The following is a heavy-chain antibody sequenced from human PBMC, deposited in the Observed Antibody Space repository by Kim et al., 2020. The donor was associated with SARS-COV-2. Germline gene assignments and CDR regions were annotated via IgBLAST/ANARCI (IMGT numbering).Heavy chain of an antibody. Sequence: PTYVQSFTGRFVFSFDTSVSTAYLQISSLKAEDTAVYYCARGDTRGYLFAYWGQGSLVTVSS. CDR3: ARGDTRGYLFAY. D-gene: IGHD3-22*01. V-gene: IGHV7-4-1*02. CDR2: P. J-gene: IGHJ4*02.